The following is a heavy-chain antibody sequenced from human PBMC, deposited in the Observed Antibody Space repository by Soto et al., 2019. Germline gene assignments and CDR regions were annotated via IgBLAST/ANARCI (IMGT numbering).Heavy chain of an antibody. J-gene: IGHJ4*02. D-gene: IGHD1-26*01. CDR2: ISYDGSNT. V-gene: IGHV3-30*18. CDR1: GFTFSSYG. Sequence: QVQLVESGGGVVQPGRSLRLSCVASGFTFSSYGMHWVRQAPGKGLEWVAIISYDGSNTYYADSVKGRFTISRDNSKNTLYLQMNSLRAEDTSVYYCAKEGGLSGSYYICSSYDFDYWGQGTLVTVSS. CDR3: AKEGGLSGSYYICSSYDFDY.